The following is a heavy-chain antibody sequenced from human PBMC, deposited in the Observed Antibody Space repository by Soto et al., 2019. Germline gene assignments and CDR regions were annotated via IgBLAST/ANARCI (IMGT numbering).Heavy chain of an antibody. V-gene: IGHV4-34*11. CDR1: GHSISDYY. D-gene: IGHD1-26*01. J-gene: IGHJ4*02. Sequence: ASETLSLTCDVSGHSISDYYWSWIRQSPGKGLEWLGYIYNRGRVNTNPSLQSRATISMDTSKNQLSLNLRSVTAADTAVYYCASGNAWEVLLAYWGQGTLVTVSS. CDR3: ASGNAWEVLLAY. CDR2: IYNRGRV.